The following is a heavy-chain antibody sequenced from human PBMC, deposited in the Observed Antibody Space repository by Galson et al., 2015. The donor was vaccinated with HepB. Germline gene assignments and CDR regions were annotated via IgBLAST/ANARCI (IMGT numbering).Heavy chain of an antibody. CDR2: ISSSSSYI. CDR1: GFTFSSYS. CDR3: AGPYDYVWGSYRSDY. V-gene: IGHV3-21*01. J-gene: IGHJ4*02. Sequence: SLRLSCAASGFTFSSYSMNWVRQAPGKGLEWVSSISSSSSYIYYADSVKGRFTISRDNAKNSLYLQMNSLRAEDTAVYYCAGPYDYVWGSYRSDYWGQGTLVTVSS. D-gene: IGHD3-16*02.